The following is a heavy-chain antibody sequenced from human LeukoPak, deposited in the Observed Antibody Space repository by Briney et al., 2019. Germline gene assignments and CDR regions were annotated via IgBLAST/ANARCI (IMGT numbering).Heavy chain of an antibody. D-gene: IGHD1-14*01. J-gene: IGHJ4*02. Sequence: SESLSLTCTVYDGSFSDYYWSWIRQPPGKGLEWIGEIHHSGRTVYDPSLQSRVTISVDNSKNQFSLKLSSVTAADTAVYYCARASHLNQLHYLDYWGQGTLVTVSS. CDR2: IHHSGRT. V-gene: IGHV4-34*01. CDR1: DGSFSDYY. CDR3: ARASHLNQLHYLDY.